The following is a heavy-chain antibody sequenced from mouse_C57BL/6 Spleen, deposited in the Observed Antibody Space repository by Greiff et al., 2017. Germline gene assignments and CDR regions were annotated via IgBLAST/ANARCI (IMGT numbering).Heavy chain of an antibody. J-gene: IGHJ1*03. CDR3: ARSGYYGSSRYWYFDV. Sequence: EVKLQESVAELVRPGASVKLSCTASGFNIKNTYMHWVKQRPEQGLEWIGRIDPANGNTKYAPKFQGKATITADTSSNTAYLQLSSLTSEDTAIYYCARSGYYGSSRYWYFDVWGTGTTVTVSS. CDR2: IDPANGNT. V-gene: IGHV14-3*01. D-gene: IGHD1-1*01. CDR1: GFNIKNTY.